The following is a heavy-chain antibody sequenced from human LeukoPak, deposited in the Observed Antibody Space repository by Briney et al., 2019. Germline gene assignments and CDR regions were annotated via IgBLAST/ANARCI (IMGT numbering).Heavy chain of an antibody. CDR3: AKTHSSGWYAAFDY. D-gene: IGHD6-19*01. J-gene: IGHJ4*02. Sequence: GGSLRLSCAASGFTFSSYGMSWVRQAPGKGLEWVSAISGSGGSTYYADSVKGRFTISRDNSKNTLYLQMNSLRAEDTAVYYCAKTHSSGWYAAFDYWGQGTLVTVSS. V-gene: IGHV3-23*01. CDR1: GFTFSSYG. CDR2: ISGSGGST.